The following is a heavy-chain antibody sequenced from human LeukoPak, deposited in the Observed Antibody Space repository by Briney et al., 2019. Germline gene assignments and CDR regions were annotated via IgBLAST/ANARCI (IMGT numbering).Heavy chain of an antibody. CDR1: GGSISSGSYY. D-gene: IGHD3-22*01. V-gene: IGHV4-61*02. J-gene: IGHJ4*02. CDR2: IYTSGST. CDR3: ARASYDSSGYYYDAGGVSADLDY. Sequence: PSETLSLTCTVSGGSISSGSYYWSWIRQPAGKGLEWIGRIYTSGSTNYNPSLKSRVTISVDTSKNQFSLKLSSVTAADTAVYYCARASYDSSGYYYDAGGVSADLDYWGQGTLVTVSS.